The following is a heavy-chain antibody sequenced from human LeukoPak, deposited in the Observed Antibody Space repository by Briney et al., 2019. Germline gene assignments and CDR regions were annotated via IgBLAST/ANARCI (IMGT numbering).Heavy chain of an antibody. D-gene: IGHD3-16*02. V-gene: IGHV1-69*13. CDR3: ARGQDYDYVWGSYRHWYFDL. J-gene: IGHJ2*01. CDR1: GGTFSSYA. CDR2: IIPIFGTA. Sequence: ASVKVSCKASGGTFSSYAISWVRQAPGQGLEWMGGIIPIFGTANYAQKFQGRVTITADESTRTAYMELSSLRSEDTAVYYCARGQDYDYVWGSYRHWYFDLWGRGTLVTVSS.